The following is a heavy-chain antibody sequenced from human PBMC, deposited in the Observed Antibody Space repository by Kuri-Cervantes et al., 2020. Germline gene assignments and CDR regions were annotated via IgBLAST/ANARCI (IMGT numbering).Heavy chain of an antibody. D-gene: IGHD4-17*01. CDR1: GGSISSGGYY. CDR3: ARAPLRDWGYGDLRYYFDY. CDR2: IYYSGST. V-gene: IGHV4-31*03. Sequence: SETLSLTCTVSGGSISSGGYYWSWIRQHPGKGLEWIGYIYYSGSTYFDPSLKSRVTISVDTSKNQFSLKLSSVTAADTAVYYCARAPLRDWGYGDLRYYFDYWGQGTLVTVSS. J-gene: IGHJ4*02.